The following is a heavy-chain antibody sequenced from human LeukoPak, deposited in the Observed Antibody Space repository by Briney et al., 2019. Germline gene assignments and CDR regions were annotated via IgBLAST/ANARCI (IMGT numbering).Heavy chain of an antibody. D-gene: IGHD4-17*01. CDR3: VRDLSGHYSLDH. CDR2: VSAEGDRR. J-gene: IGHJ4*02. CDR1: GFTFSHYA. Sequence: PGRSLRLSCAASGFTFSHYAMHWVRRPPGKGLEWVTFVSAEGDRRYYADSVKGRFTISRDDSKSSLYLQMNSLRAEDTALYYCVRDLSGHYSLDHWGQGALVTVSS. V-gene: IGHV3-30*01.